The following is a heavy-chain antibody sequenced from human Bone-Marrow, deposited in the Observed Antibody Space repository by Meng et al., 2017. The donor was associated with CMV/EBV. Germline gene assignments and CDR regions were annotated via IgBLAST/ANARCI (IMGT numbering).Heavy chain of an antibody. V-gene: IGHV1-8*02. J-gene: IGHJ6*02. Sequence: ASVKVSCKASGYTFTDYYMHWLRQAPGQGLEWMGWMNPNSGNTGYAQKFQGRVTMTRNTSISTAYMELSSLRSEDTAVYYCARGHASYYDFWSGYYKSYGMDVWGQGTTVTVSS. CDR1: GYTFTDYY. CDR2: MNPNSGNT. D-gene: IGHD3-3*01. CDR3: ARGHASYYDFWSGYYKSYGMDV.